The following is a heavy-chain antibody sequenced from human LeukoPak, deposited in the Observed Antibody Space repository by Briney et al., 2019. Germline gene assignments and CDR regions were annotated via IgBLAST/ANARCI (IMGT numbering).Heavy chain of an antibody. D-gene: IGHD3-3*01. J-gene: IGHJ4*02. CDR2: ISYDGSNK. CDR1: GFTFSSYG. Sequence: GWSLRLSCAASGFTFSSYGMHWVRQAPGKGLEWVAVISYDGSNKYYADSVKGRFTISRDNSKNTLYLQMNSLRAEDTAVYYCARSYYDFWSGYPDYWGQGTLVTVSS. V-gene: IGHV3-30*03. CDR3: ARSYYDFWSGYPDY.